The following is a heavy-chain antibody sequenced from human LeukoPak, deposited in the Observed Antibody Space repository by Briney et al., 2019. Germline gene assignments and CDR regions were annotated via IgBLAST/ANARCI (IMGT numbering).Heavy chain of an antibody. Sequence: PGGSLRLSCAASGFTFSSYGMHWVRQAPGKGLEWVAFIRYDGSNKYYADSVKGRFTISRDNSKNTLYLQMNSLRAEDTAVYYCAKDVGDGKGTFDIWGQGTMVTVSS. CDR2: IRYDGSNK. D-gene: IGHD1-26*01. J-gene: IGHJ3*02. CDR1: GFTFSSYG. V-gene: IGHV3-30*02. CDR3: AKDVGDGKGTFDI.